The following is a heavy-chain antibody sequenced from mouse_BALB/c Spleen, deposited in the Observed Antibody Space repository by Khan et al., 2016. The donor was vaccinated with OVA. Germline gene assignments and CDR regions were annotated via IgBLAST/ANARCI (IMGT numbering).Heavy chain of an antibody. V-gene: IGHV2-6-1*01. J-gene: IGHJ2*01. CDR3: ARGIYDYGSLLLDY. CDR1: GFSLTSYG. CDR2: IWSDGIT. Sequence: VELVESGPGLVAPSQSLSITCTISGFSLTSYGVHWVRQPPGKGLVWLVVIWSDGITTYNSALKSRLSISKDNSKSHVFLKMNSLQTDDTAMYYCARGIYDYGSLLLDYWGQGTTLTVSS. D-gene: IGHD1-1*01.